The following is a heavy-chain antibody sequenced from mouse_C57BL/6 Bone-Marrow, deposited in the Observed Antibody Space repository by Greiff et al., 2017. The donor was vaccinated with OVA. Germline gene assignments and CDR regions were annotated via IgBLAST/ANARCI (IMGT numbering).Heavy chain of an antibody. Sequence: QVQLQQSGAELVRPGTSVKMSCKASGYTFTNYWIGWAKQRPGHGLEWIGDIYPGGGYTNYTEKFKGKATLTADKSSSTAYMQFSSLTSEDSASYYCARYGDYDPWYFDDWGTGTTVTVSA. CDR2: IYPGGGYT. V-gene: IGHV1-63*01. J-gene: IGHJ1*03. CDR3: ARYGDYDPWYFDD. D-gene: IGHD2-4*01. CDR1: GYTFTNYW.